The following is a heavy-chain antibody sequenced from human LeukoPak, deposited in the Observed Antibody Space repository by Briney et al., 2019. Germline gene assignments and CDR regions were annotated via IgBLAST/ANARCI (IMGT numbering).Heavy chain of an antibody. CDR3: AKDRYGYIIRGAFDI. V-gene: IGHV3-9*01. CDR1: GFTFDDYA. CDR2: ISWNSGSI. J-gene: IGHJ3*02. D-gene: IGHD5-24*01. Sequence: GGSLRLSCAASGFTFDDYAMHWVRQAPGKGLEWVSGISWNSGSIGYADSVKGRFTISRDNAKNSLYLQMNSLRAEDTALYYCAKDRYGYIIRGAFDIWGQGTMVTVSS.